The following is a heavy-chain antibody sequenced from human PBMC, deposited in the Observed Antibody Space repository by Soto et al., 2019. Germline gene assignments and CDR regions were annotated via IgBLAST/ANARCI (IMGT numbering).Heavy chain of an antibody. CDR2: ISGSSAST. Sequence: PGGSLRLSCAASGFTFSSYAMSWVRQAPGKGLEWVPAISGSSASTYYADSVKGRFTSSRDNSKNTLYLQMNSLRAEDTAIYYCAKVVTATNYFDYWGQGTLVTVSS. CDR3: AKVVTATNYFDY. J-gene: IGHJ4*02. CDR1: GFTFSSYA. D-gene: IGHD2-21*02. V-gene: IGHV3-23*01.